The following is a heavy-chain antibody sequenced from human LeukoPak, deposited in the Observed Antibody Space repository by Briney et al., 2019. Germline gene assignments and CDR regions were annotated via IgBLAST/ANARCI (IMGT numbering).Heavy chain of an antibody. Sequence: ASVKVSCKASGYTFTGYYMHWVRQAPGQGLEWMGRINPNSGGTNYAQKFQGRVTMTRDTSISTAYMELSRLRSDDTAAYYCASPHYYDSSSFDYWGQGTLVTVSS. CDR1: GYTFTGYY. CDR2: INPNSGGT. J-gene: IGHJ4*02. V-gene: IGHV1-2*06. D-gene: IGHD3-22*01. CDR3: ASPHYYDSSSFDY.